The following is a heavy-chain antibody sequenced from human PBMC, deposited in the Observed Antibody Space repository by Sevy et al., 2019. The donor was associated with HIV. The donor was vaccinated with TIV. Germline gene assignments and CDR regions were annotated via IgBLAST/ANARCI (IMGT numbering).Heavy chain of an antibody. V-gene: IGHV3-23*01. D-gene: IGHD2-21*02. J-gene: IGHJ4*02. CDR2: ISGSGGST. CDR1: GFTFSSYA. Sequence: GVSLRLSCAASGFTFSSYAMSWVRQAPGKGLEWVSAISGSGGSTYYADSVKGRFTISRDNSKNTLYLQMNSLRAEDTAVYYCANWGVTRPYYFDYWGQGTLVTVSS. CDR3: ANWGVTRPYYFDY.